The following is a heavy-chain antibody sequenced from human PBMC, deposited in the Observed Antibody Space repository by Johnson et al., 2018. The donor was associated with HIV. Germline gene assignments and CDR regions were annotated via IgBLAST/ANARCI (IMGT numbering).Heavy chain of an antibody. CDR1: GFTFSNYA. V-gene: IGHV3-23*04. D-gene: IGHD2-15*01. Sequence: VQLVESGGGLVQPGGSLRLSCAASGFTFSNYAMTWVRQSPGKGLEWVSTISVSGDSTYYADSVKGRFTISREKSNNTLYVQMNSLRVEDTAVYYCARDLGRPDAFDVWGQGTMVTVSS. CDR2: ISVSGDST. CDR3: ARDLGRPDAFDV. J-gene: IGHJ3*01.